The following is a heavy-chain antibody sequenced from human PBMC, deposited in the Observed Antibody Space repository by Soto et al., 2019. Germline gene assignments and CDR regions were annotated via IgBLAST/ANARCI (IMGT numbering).Heavy chain of an antibody. CDR2: IIPIFGTA. V-gene: IGHV1-69*12. CDR3: ARVRGYSSLGWFDP. J-gene: IGHJ5*02. D-gene: IGHD6-6*01. Sequence: QVQLVQSGAEVKKPGSSVKVSCKASGGTFSSYAISWVRQAPGQGLEWMGGIIPIFGTANYAQKFQGRVTITAEESTSTDYLELSSLGSEDKAVYYCARVRGYSSLGWFDPWGQGTLVTVSS. CDR1: GGTFSSYA.